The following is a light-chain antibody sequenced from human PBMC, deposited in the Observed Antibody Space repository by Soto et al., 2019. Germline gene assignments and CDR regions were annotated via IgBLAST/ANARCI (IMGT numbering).Light chain of an antibody. J-gene: IGLJ2*01. CDR3: SSYTSSSTPMV. V-gene: IGLV2-18*02. CDR1: SSDVGSYNR. Sequence: QSALTQPPSVSGSPGQSVTISCTGTSSDVGSYNRVSWYQQPPCTAPKLMIYEVSNRPSGVPDRFSGSKSGNTASLTISGLQAEDEADYYCSSYTSSSTPMVFGGGTKVTVL. CDR2: EVS.